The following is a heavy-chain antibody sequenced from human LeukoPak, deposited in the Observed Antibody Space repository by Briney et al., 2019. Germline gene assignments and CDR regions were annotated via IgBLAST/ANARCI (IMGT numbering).Heavy chain of an antibody. Sequence: SETLSLTCAVSGASITYYWSWVRQPPGKGLEWIGEIHEGGSTNYNPSLKSRVTMSVDKSKNQLSLKLSSVTAADTAVYYCARDSAYWSGYSYYYYMDVWGKGTTVTVPS. CDR2: IHEGGST. CDR3: ARDSAYWSGYSYYYYMDV. D-gene: IGHD3-3*01. CDR1: GASITYY. J-gene: IGHJ6*03. V-gene: IGHV4-4*02.